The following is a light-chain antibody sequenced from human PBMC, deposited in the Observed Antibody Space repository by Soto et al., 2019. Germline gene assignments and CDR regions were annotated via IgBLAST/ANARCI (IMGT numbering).Light chain of an antibody. CDR3: QQYGSSPRT. CDR1: HSVSSSY. V-gene: IGKV3-20*01. J-gene: IGKJ1*01. CDR2: GAS. Sequence: EIVLTQSPGTLSFSPGERATLSCRASHSVSSSYLAWYQQKPGQAPRLLIYGASSRATGIPDRFSGSGSGTDFTLSISRLEPEDFAVYYCQQYGSSPRTFGQGTKVDIK.